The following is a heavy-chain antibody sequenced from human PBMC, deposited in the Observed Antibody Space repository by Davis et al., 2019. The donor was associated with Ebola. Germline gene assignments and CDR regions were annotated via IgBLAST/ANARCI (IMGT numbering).Heavy chain of an antibody. Sequence: PGGSLRLSCAASGFTFSGSSMHWVRPASGKGLEWVGHIRSKANSYATAYGASVKGRFTISRDDSKNTAYLQMNSLKTEDTAVYYCTTQGNIVATGHDYWGQGTLVTVSS. D-gene: IGHD5-12*01. V-gene: IGHV3-73*01. J-gene: IGHJ4*02. CDR2: IRSKANSYAT. CDR1: GFTFSGSS. CDR3: TTQGNIVATGHDY.